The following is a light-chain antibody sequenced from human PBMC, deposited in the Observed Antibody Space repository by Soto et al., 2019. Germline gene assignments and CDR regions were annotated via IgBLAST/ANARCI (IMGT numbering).Light chain of an antibody. CDR3: QQYGSSPLT. Sequence: EIVLTQSPGTLSLSPGDRATLSCRASQTISSNYLTWYQQRPGQPPKVLIYVASRRAAGTPDRFSGSGSGTDFTLTISRLEPEDIAVYYCQQYGSSPLTFGGGTKVEIK. CDR1: QTISSNY. V-gene: IGKV3-20*01. CDR2: VAS. J-gene: IGKJ4*01.